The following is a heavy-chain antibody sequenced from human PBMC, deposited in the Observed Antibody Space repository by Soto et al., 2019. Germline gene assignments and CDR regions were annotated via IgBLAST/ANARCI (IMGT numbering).Heavy chain of an antibody. V-gene: IGHV3-23*04. D-gene: IGHD2-8*01. J-gene: IGHJ6*02. Sequence: EVQMVEFGGGLVQPGGSLRLSCAASGFTFSSYAMSWVRQAPGKGLEWVSAISGSGGSTYYADSVKGRFTISRDNSKNTLYLQMNSLRAEDTAVYYCAKMGYAYYYYYGMDVWGQGTTVTVSS. CDR3: AKMGYAYYYYYGMDV. CDR1: GFTFSSYA. CDR2: ISGSGGST.